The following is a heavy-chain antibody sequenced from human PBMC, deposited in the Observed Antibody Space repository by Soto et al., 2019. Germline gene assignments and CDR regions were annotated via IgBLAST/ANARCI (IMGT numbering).Heavy chain of an antibody. V-gene: IGHV3-33*01. CDR1: GFTFSSYG. CDR3: ARVGHPDANWLDP. D-gene: IGHD3-3*01. CDR2: IWFDGSKK. Sequence: SLRLSCEASGFTFSSYGMHWVRQAPGKGLEWVAVIWFDGSKKYYADSVKGRFTISRDNSKNTLYLQMNSLRAEDTAVYYCARVGHPDANWLDPWGQGTLVTVSS. J-gene: IGHJ5*02.